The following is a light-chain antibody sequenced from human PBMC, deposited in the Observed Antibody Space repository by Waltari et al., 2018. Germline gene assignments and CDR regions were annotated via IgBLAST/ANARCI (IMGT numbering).Light chain of an antibody. CDR1: QSVNSN. CDR2: GAS. Sequence: EIVMTQSPATLSVSPGDRVTLSCRASQSVNSNLAWYQQKLGQAPRLLIYGASTRATGIAARFSGSGSGTEFTLTISSLQSEDSAVYYCQQHNNWPPLTFGGGTKVEIK. V-gene: IGKV3-15*01. J-gene: IGKJ4*01. CDR3: QQHNNWPPLT.